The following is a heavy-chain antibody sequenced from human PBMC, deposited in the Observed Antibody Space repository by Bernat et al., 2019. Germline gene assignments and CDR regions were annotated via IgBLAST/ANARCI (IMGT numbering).Heavy chain of an antibody. V-gene: IGHV4-59*01. D-gene: IGHD2-15*01. CDR1: RASMSDYY. CDR2: IHYSGST. CDR3: ASVPLVCSDGTCYYYVDV. J-gene: IGHJ6*03. Sequence: QVQLQESGPGLVKPSETLSLTCTVSRASMSDYYWSWIRQPPGKGLEWIAYIHYSGSTDYNPSLKSPVTISVDRPKNQFSLKLSPVIAADTAVYYCASVPLVCSDGTCYYYVDVWGKGTTVTVSS.